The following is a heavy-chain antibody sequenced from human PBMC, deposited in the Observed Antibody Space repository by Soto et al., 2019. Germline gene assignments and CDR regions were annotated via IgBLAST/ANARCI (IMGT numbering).Heavy chain of an antibody. V-gene: IGHV3-30-3*01. CDR1: GFTFSSYA. CDR3: ARDPTGYCSGGSCEGDAFDI. Sequence: QVQLVESGGGVVQPGRSLRLSCAASGFTFSSYAMHWVRQAPGTGLEWVAVISYDGSNKYYADSVKGRFTISRDNSKNTMYLQMNSLRAEDTAVYYCARDPTGYCSGGSCEGDAFDIWGQGTMVTVSS. D-gene: IGHD2-15*01. CDR2: ISYDGSNK. J-gene: IGHJ3*02.